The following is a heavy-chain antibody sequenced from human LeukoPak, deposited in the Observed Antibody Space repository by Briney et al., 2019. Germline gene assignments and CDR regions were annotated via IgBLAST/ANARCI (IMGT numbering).Heavy chain of an antibody. J-gene: IGHJ6*02. CDR3: ARGRGYSSSTYYYYYYGMDV. Sequence: SETLSLTCAVYGGSFSGYYWRWIRQPPGKGLEWIGEINHSGSTNYNPSLKSRVNISVDTSKNQFSLKLSSVTAADTAVYYCARGRGYSSSTYYYYYYGMDVWGQGTTVTVSS. CDR2: INHSGST. D-gene: IGHD6-13*01. V-gene: IGHV4-34*01. CDR1: GGSFSGYY.